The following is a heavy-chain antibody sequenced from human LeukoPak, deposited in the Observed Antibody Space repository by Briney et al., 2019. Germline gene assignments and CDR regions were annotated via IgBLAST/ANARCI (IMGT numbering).Heavy chain of an antibody. J-gene: IGHJ4*02. CDR3: AREAVGASIDY. V-gene: IGHV3-23*01. Sequence: GGSLRLSCAGSGFRFSSYVMSWVRQAPGRGLEWVSGIRGSGGSTFYADSVKGRFTISRDNAKNTLFLQMNSLRAEDTAVYYCAREAVGASIDYWGQGTLVTVSS. CDR2: IRGSGGST. D-gene: IGHD1-26*01. CDR1: GFRFSSYV.